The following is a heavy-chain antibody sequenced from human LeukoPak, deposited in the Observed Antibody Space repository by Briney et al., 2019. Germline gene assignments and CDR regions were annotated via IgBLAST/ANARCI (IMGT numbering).Heavy chain of an antibody. CDR2: IYYSGST. CDR1: GGSISSSSYY. Sequence: PSETLSLTCTVSGGSISSSSYYWGWIRQPPGKGLEWIGSIYYSGSTYYNPSLKSRVTISVDTSKNQFSLKLCSVTAADTAVYYCARTPRPSSYYYGSGSYCFDYWGQGTLVTVSS. J-gene: IGHJ4*02. V-gene: IGHV4-39*01. D-gene: IGHD3-10*01. CDR3: ARTPRPSSYYYGSGSYCFDY.